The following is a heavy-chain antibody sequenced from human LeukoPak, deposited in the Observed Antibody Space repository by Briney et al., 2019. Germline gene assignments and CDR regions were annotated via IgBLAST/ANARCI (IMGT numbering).Heavy chain of an antibody. CDR3: AKDRSSWIQLWSTSDAFDI. Sequence: SETLSLTCAVSGYSISSGYYWGWIRQPPGKGLEWIGSIYHSGSTYYNPSLKSRVTISVDTSKNQFSLKLSSVTAADTAVYYCAKDRSSWIQLWSTSDAFDIWGQGTMVTVSS. CDR1: GYSISSGYY. J-gene: IGHJ3*02. CDR2: IYHSGST. V-gene: IGHV4-38-2*02. D-gene: IGHD5-18*01.